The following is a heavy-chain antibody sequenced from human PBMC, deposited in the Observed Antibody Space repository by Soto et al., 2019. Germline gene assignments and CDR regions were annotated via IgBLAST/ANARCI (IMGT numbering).Heavy chain of an antibody. J-gene: IGHJ4*02. Sequence: QITLTESGPTLVKPTQTLTLTCTFSGFSLSTSGVGVGWIRQPPGKALEWLAFIYWDDDKRYSPSLQTRLTITKDTSKNQVVLTMTNRSPVDTAIYYCAHSSGWLFGYWGQGTLVTVSS. D-gene: IGHD6-19*01. CDR3: AHSSGWLFGY. V-gene: IGHV2-5*02. CDR2: IYWDDDK. CDR1: GFSLSTSGVG.